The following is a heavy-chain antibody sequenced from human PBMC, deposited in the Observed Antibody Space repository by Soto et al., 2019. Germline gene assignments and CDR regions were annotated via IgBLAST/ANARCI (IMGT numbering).Heavy chain of an antibody. CDR2: INPIFGTA. Sequence: SVKASCKASGGSFRSYAISWLRQAPGQGLEWMGAINPIFGTAHYAQKFQGRVTITADELTSTAYMELTRLSSDDTAVYFCAREGRHFDYWGQGTLVTVSS. V-gene: IGHV1-69*13. CDR3: AREGRHFDY. J-gene: IGHJ4*02. CDR1: GGSFRSYA.